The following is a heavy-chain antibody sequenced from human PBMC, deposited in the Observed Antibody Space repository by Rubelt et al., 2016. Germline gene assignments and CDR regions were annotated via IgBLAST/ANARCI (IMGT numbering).Heavy chain of an antibody. CDR3: ARRATTISFGGMDV. J-gene: IGHJ6*02. D-gene: IGHD3-16*01. CDR2: IDPSDSYT. V-gene: IGHV5-10-1*01. Sequence: CMGRIDPSDSYTNYSPSFQDHVTISADKSISTAYLQWSSLKASDTAMYYCARRATTISFGGMDVWGQGTTVTVSS.